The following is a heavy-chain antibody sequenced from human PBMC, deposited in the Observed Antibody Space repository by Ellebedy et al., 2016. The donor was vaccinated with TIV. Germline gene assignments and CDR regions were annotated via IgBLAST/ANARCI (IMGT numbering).Heavy chain of an antibody. CDR3: ASATLDGSNWYRYFDL. CDR1: GFTFSRYW. J-gene: IGHJ2*01. V-gene: IGHV3-74*01. D-gene: IGHD6-13*01. CDR2: IFSDGSII. Sequence: GESLKISCAASGFTFSRYWMHWVRQAPGKGLVWLSRIFSDGSIITYVDSVKGRFTISRDNSKHTLFLQMNNLRADDTAIYYCASATLDGSNWYRYFDLWGRGTLVTVSS.